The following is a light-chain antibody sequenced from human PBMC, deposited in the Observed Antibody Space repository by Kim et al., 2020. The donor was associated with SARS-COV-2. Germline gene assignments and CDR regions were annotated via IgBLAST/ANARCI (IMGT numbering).Light chain of an antibody. J-gene: IGKJ3*01. CDR2: AAS. Sequence: ASVGARFTITCRATQGISGYLAWYQQKPGKAPKLLIYAASTLQSGVPSRFSGSGSGTEFTLTISSLQPEDFATYYCQQLNIYPFTFGPGTKVDIK. CDR3: QQLNIYPFT. CDR1: QGISGY. V-gene: IGKV1-9*01.